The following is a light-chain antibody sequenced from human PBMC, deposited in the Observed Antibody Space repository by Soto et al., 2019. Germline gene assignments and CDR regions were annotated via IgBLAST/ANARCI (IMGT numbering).Light chain of an antibody. Sequence: QSVLTQPASVSGSPGQSITISCTGTSTDIGTYSRVSWYLQYPGKAPKLMIYEVAKRPSGVSARFSGSQSGDTASLTISGLQAADEAYYYCCSRLFGGGTKLTVL. V-gene: IGLV2-23*02. J-gene: IGLJ2*01. CDR3: CSRL. CDR1: STDIGTYSR. CDR2: EVA.